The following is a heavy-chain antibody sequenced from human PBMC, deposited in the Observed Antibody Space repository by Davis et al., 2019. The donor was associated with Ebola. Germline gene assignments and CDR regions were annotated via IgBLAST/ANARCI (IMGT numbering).Heavy chain of an antibody. CDR1: GGTFNSHA. J-gene: IGHJ4*02. CDR3: ATPIPSMAQGMSRPPYY. D-gene: IGHD5-24*01. CDR2: IIPIRDRT. Sequence: SVKVSCKASGGTFNSHAITWVRQTPGQGLQWLGRIIPIRDRTDYAQKFQGRVTITADESTSTAYMELSSLRSEDTAVYYCATPIPSMAQGMSRPPYYWGQGTLVTVSS. V-gene: IGHV1-69*11.